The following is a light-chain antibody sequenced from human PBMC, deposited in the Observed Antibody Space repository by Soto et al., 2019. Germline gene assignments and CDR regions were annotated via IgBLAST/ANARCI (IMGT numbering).Light chain of an antibody. CDR2: TTS. Sequence: DIQMTQSPSSLSSSVGDRVTITCRASQTIDKYLNWYQEKPGKAPKLLIYTTSTLQSEVPSRFSGSGSETDFTLTISSLQPEDFATYYCQQSYSVPLTFGEGTQVEIK. CDR1: QTIDKY. J-gene: IGKJ4*01. CDR3: QQSYSVPLT. V-gene: IGKV1-39*01.